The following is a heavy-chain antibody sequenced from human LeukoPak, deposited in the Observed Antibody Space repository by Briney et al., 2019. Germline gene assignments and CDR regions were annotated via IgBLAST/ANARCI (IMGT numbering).Heavy chain of an antibody. D-gene: IGHD1-1*01. CDR3: ATTKQARRYFDY. J-gene: IGHJ4*02. CDR1: GFTFSSNP. Sequence: GGSLRLSCAGSGFTFSSNPLSWVRLAPGKGLEWVSAINPSGGNTYYADSVRGRFTISRDNSKNTLYLQMNTLRAEDTAVYYCATTKQARRYFDYWGQGTLVTVSS. V-gene: IGHV3-23*01. CDR2: INPSGGNT.